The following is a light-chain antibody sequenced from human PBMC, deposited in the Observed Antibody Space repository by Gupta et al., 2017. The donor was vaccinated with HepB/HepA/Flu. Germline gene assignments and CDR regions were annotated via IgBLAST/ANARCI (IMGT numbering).Light chain of an antibody. CDR1: QSVSSY. CDR3: QQRSNWPPYT. CDR2: DAS. Sequence: EIVLTPSPATLFLSPGARATLSCRASQSVSSYLAWYQQKPGQAPRLLIYDASNRATGIPARFSGSGSGTDFTLTISSLEPEDFAVYYCQQRSNWPPYTFGQGTKLEIK. J-gene: IGKJ2*01. V-gene: IGKV3-11*01.